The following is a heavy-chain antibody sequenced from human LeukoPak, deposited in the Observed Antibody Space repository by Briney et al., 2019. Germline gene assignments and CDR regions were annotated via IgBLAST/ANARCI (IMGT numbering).Heavy chain of an antibody. J-gene: IGHJ6*02. D-gene: IGHD3-3*01. CDR3: ARVPQPSITIFGVVITDYYYYGMDV. Sequence: GGSLRLSCAASGFTFSSYAMHWVRQAPGKGLEWVAVISYDGSNKYYADSVKGRFTISRNNSKNPLYLQMNSLRAEDTAVYYCARVPQPSITIFGVVITDYYYYGMDVWGQGTTVTVSS. V-gene: IGHV3-30*04. CDR2: ISYDGSNK. CDR1: GFTFSSYA.